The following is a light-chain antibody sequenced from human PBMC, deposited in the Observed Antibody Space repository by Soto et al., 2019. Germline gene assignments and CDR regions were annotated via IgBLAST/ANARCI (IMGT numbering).Light chain of an antibody. J-gene: IGKJ1*01. CDR1: QIVSSTY. V-gene: IGKV3D-15*01. Sequence: EIVLTQSPGTLSLSPGERATLSCRASQIVSSTYLAWFQQKPGQAPRLLIYGASTRATGIPDRFSGSGSGTEFTLTISSLQSEDFAVYYCQQYNNWPRWTFGQGTKVEIK. CDR2: GAS. CDR3: QQYNNWPRWT.